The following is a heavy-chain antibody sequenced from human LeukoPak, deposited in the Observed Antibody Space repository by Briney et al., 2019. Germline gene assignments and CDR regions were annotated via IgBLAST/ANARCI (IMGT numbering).Heavy chain of an antibody. CDR2: IYPGDSDT. D-gene: IGHD4-11*01. V-gene: IGHV5-51*01. CDR3: ARPTSLTVNGFDY. Sequence: GESLKISCKGSGYSFSTYWIGWVRQMPGKGLECLGVIYPGDSDTRYSPSFQGQVTISADKSISTAYLQWSSLKASDTAMYYCARPTSLTVNGFDYWGQGTLVTVSS. CDR1: GYSFSTYW. J-gene: IGHJ4*02.